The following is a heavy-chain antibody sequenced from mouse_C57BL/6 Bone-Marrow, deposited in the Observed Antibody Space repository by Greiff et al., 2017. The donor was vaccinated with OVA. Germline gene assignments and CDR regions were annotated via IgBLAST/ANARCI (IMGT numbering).Heavy chain of an antibody. V-gene: IGHV3-6*01. CDR1: GYSITSGYY. CDR2: ISYDGSN. J-gene: IGHJ2*01. Sequence: EVQLQESGPGLVKPSQSLSLTCSVTGYSITSGYYWNWIRQFPGNKLEWMGYISYDGSNNYNPSLKNRISITRDTSKNQFFLKLNSVTTEDTATYYCARAAFYYYGLFDYWGQGTTLTVSS. CDR3: ARAAFYYYGLFDY. D-gene: IGHD1-1*01.